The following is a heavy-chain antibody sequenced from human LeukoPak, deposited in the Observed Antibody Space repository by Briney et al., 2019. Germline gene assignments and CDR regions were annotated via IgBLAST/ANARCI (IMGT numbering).Heavy chain of an antibody. CDR3: ARDLEAANTYYFDY. D-gene: IGHD6-13*01. J-gene: IGHJ4*02. CDR2: ISSAGTT. CDR1: GFTVSSSY. Sequence: GGSLRLSCAASGFTVSSSYMSWVRQAPGKGLEWVSIISSAGTTYYADSVKGKFTISRDNSKNTVYLQVNSLRDEDTAVYYCARDLEAANTYYFDYWGQGTMVTVSS. V-gene: IGHV3-66*01.